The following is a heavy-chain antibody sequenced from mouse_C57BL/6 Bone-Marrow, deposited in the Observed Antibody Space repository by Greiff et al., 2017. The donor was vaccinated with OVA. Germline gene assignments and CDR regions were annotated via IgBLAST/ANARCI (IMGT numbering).Heavy chain of an antibody. J-gene: IGHJ4*01. CDR1: GYTFTSYW. CDR3: ARPHYYGSSYDYAMDY. D-gene: IGHD1-1*01. V-gene: IGHV1-69*01. CDR2: IDPSDSYT. Sequence: VQLQPPGAELVMPGASVKLSCKASGYTFTSYWMHWVKQRPGQGLEWIGEIDPSDSYTNYNQKFKGKSTLTVDKSSSTAYMQLSSLTSEDSAVYYCARPHYYGSSYDYAMDYWGQGTSVTVSS.